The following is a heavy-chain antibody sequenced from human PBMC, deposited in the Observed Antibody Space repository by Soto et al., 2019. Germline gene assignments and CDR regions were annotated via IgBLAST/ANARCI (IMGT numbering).Heavy chain of an antibody. Sequence: PGGSLRLSCAASGFTFSSYGMHWVRQAPGKGLEWVAVIWYDGSNKYYADSVKGRFTISRDNSKNTLYLQMNSLRAEDTAVYYCARDENSGWYDAFDIWGQGTMVTVSS. CDR1: GFTFSSYG. D-gene: IGHD6-19*01. CDR2: IWYDGSNK. V-gene: IGHV3-33*01. J-gene: IGHJ3*02. CDR3: ARDENSGWYDAFDI.